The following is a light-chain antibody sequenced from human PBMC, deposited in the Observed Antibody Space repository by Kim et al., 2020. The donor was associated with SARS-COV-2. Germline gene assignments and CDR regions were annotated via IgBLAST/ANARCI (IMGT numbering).Light chain of an antibody. CDR2: DTN. CDR1: TGPVTSNQW. CDR3: SLNYAGGRM. Sequence: QAVVTQEPSLTVSPGGTVTLTCGSNTGPVTSNQWPYWVQQKPGQVPRTLIYDTNNIHSWTPARFSGSLFGGKAALTLSGAQPDDEADYYCSLNYAGGRMFGGGTQLTVL. J-gene: IGLJ3*02. V-gene: IGLV7-46*01.